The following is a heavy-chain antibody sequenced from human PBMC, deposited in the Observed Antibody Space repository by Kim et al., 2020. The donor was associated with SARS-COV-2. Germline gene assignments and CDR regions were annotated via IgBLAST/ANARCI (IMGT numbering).Heavy chain of an antibody. D-gene: IGHD3-10*01. Sequence: SETLSLTCAVYGGSFSGYYWSWIRQPPGKGLEWIGEINHSGSTNYNPSLKSRVTISVDTSKNQFSLKLSSVTAADTAGYYCARGLGYYGSRSYGFWFDPWGQGTLVTVSS. J-gene: IGHJ5*02. V-gene: IGHV4-34*01. CDR1: GGSFSGYY. CDR2: INHSGST. CDR3: ARGLGYYGSRSYGFWFDP.